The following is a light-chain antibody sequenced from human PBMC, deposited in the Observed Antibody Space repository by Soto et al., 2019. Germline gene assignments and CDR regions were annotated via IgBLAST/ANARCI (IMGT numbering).Light chain of an antibody. J-gene: IGKJ5*01. V-gene: IGKV3-20*01. Sequence: EFVLTQSPGTLSLSPGERATLSCRASQSLANSFIAWYQQKPGQAPRLLIYDTSSRASGISDRFSGSGSGTDFTLTISRLETEDFAVFYCQQYGTSEIIFGQGTRLEIK. CDR2: DTS. CDR1: QSLANSF. CDR3: QQYGTSEII.